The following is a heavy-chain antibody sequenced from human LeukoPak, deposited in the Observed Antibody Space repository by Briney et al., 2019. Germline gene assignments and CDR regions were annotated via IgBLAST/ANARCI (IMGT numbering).Heavy chain of an antibody. V-gene: IGHV4-30-2*01. D-gene: IGHD3-10*01. CDR1: GGSISSGGYS. Sequence: SETLSLTCAVSGGSISSGGYSWSWIRQPPGKGLEWIGYIYHSGSTYYDPSLKSRVTISVDRSKNQFSLKLSSVTAADTAVYYCARAWSGSVRAFDIWGQGTMVTVSS. J-gene: IGHJ3*02. CDR3: ARAWSGSVRAFDI. CDR2: IYHSGST.